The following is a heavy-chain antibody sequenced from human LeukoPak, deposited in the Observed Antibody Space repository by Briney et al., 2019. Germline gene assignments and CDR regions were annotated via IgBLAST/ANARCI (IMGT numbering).Heavy chain of an antibody. CDR2: ISGSGGST. J-gene: IGHJ3*02. CDR3: ARDQGENDAFDI. Sequence: GGSLRLSCAASGFTFSSYAMSWVRQAPGKGLEWVSAISGSGGSTYYADSVKGRFTISRDNSKNTLYLQMGSLRAEDMAVYYCARDQGENDAFDIWGQGTMVTVSS. CDR1: GFTFSSYA. V-gene: IGHV3-23*01.